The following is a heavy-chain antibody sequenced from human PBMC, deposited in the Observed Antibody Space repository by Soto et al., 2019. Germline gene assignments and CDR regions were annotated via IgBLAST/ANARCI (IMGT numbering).Heavy chain of an antibody. J-gene: IGHJ5*02. CDR1: GGSISSYY. V-gene: IGHV4-59*01. CDR2: IYYSGST. Sequence: SETLSLTCTVSGGSISSYYWSWIRQPPGKGLEWIGYIYYSGSTNYKPSLKSRVTISVDTSKNQFSLKLSSVTAADTAVYYCASLRGYHWFHPWGQGTLVTVSS. D-gene: IGHD5-18*01. CDR3: ASLRGYHWFHP.